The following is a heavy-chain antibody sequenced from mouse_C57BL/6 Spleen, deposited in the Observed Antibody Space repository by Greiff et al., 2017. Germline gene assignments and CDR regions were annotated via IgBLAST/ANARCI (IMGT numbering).Heavy chain of an antibody. CDR1: GYTFTSYW. CDR2: IHPNSGST. V-gene: IGHV1-64*01. D-gene: IGHD1-1*01. Sequence: QVQLQQPGAELVKPGASVKLSCKASGYTFTSYWMHWVKQRPGQGLEWIGMIHPNSGSTNYNEKFKSKATLTVDKSSSTAYMQRSSLTSEDSAVYYCAKSLITTVVEGYWGQGTTLTVSS. CDR3: AKSLITTVVEGY. J-gene: IGHJ2*01.